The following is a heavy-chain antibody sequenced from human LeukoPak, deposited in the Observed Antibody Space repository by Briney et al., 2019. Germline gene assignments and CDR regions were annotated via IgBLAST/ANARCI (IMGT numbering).Heavy chain of an antibody. CDR2: LNPNTGDT. Sequence: SPKVSWEASAYSSAHYHTRCVRHAPGQGLEGIGSLNPNTGDTLRAQKFKGRVTMTRHRSITVGYIELSSLTIDHTAAYYDARDPDSGCDLWGQGTLVTVSS. CDR1: AYSSAHYH. J-gene: IGHJ4*02. D-gene: IGHD2-15*01. V-gene: IGHV1-2*02. CDR3: ARDPDSGCDL.